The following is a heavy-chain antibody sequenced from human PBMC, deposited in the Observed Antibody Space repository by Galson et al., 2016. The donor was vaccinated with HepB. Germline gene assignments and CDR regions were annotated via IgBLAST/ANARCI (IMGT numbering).Heavy chain of an antibody. J-gene: IGHJ4*02. V-gene: IGHV3-53*01. CDR1: GFTVSNNY. CDR3: SRDRHRLSQNTVIGL. CDR2: IYSNGDT. D-gene: IGHD2/OR15-2a*01. Sequence: SLRLSCAASGFTVSNNYMKWVRQAPGKGLEWVSLIYSNGDTRYADSVKGRFTISRDNFKNTVYLHMNNLRAEDTAMYYCSRDRHRLSQNTVIGLWGQGTLVTVS.